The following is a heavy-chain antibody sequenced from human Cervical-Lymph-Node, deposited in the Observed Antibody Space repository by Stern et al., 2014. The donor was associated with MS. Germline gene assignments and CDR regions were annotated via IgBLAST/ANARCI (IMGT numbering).Heavy chain of an antibody. V-gene: IGHV4-59*01. Sequence: QVQLQESGPGLVKPSETLSLMCSVSSGFIGNNYWSWIRQPPGKGLEWIGHLSYSGSTYYNPALKGRVTIALDTSKNQWSLRLASVTAADTAVYYCARAGPYDYIWGNFRHRAFYFDSWGQGALVTVSS. CDR1: SGFIGNNY. CDR3: ARAGPYDYIWGNFRHRAFYFDS. D-gene: IGHD3-16*02. CDR2: LSYSGST. J-gene: IGHJ4*02.